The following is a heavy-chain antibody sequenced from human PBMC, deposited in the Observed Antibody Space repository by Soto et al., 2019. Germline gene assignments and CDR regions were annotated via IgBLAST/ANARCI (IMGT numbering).Heavy chain of an antibody. CDR1: GDSISSGSYY. D-gene: IGHD5-12*01. CDR3: ARNPWRVARFDY. V-gene: IGHV4-31*03. Sequence: QVQLQESGPGLVKPSQTLSLICTVSGDSISSGSYYWSWIRQHPGKGLEWIGYIYFRGNTYYIPSLKSRATISVDTSKNQFSLKLTSVIVADTGVYFCARNPWRVARFDYWGQGILVTVSS. J-gene: IGHJ4*02. CDR2: IYFRGNT.